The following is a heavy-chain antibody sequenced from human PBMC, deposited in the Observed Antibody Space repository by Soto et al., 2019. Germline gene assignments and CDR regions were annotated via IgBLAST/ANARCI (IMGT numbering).Heavy chain of an antibody. V-gene: IGHV3-23*01. Sequence: GGSLRLSCAASKFTFSNYAMSWVRQAPGKGKEWVSSISDNGGTTYYADSVKGRFTISRYNAKNTLYLQMNSLRAEYSAVYYCGKEPQQLIVYLGYWGEGTQLTVSS. D-gene: IGHD6-13*01. J-gene: IGHJ4*02. CDR3: GKEPQQLIVYLGY. CDR1: KFTFSNYA. CDR2: ISDNGGTT.